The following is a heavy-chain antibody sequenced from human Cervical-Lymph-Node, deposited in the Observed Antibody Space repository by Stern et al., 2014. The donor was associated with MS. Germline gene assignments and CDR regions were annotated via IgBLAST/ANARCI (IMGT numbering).Heavy chain of an antibody. Sequence: QVQLQESGPGLVKPSETLSLTCTVSGGSISSYYWSWIRQPPGKGLEWIGYIYYSGSTNYNPSLKSRVTISVDTSKNQFSLKLSSVTAADTAVYYCARFDSSPWYFDLWGRGTLVTVSS. D-gene: IGHD6-13*01. J-gene: IGHJ2*01. CDR2: IYYSGST. CDR1: GGSISSYY. V-gene: IGHV4-59*01. CDR3: ARFDSSPWYFDL.